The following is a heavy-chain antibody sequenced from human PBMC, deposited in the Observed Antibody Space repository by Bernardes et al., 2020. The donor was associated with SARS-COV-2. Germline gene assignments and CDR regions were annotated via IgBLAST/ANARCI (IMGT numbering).Heavy chain of an antibody. J-gene: IGHJ5*02. Sequence: SETLSLTCTVSGTSMSSYYWNWIRQPPGKGLEWIGHIYYSGTTRYNPYVQSRVTISVDTSKMQFSLKLTSVTAADTAVYYCAAFDSEGYDDVALESWGQGAVVTVSS. D-gene: IGHD5-12*01. V-gene: IGHV4-59*01. CDR1: GTSMSSYY. CDR2: IYYSGTT. CDR3: AAFDSEGYDDVALES.